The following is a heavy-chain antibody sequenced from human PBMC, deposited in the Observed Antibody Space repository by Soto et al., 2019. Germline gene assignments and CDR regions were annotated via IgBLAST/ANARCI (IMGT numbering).Heavy chain of an antibody. D-gene: IGHD2-2*01. CDR3: ARGQIVVVPAAHYYYYYMDV. Sequence: QVQLQQWGAGLLKPSETLSLTCGVYGGSFSDYYWCWIRQPPGKGLEWIGEINHSGSTNYNPSLKSRVTVSVDTAKDQFSLKLISVTAADTAVYYCARGQIVVVPAAHYYYYYMDVWGKGTPVTVSS. CDR2: INHSGST. CDR1: GGSFSDYY. J-gene: IGHJ6*03. V-gene: IGHV4-34*01.